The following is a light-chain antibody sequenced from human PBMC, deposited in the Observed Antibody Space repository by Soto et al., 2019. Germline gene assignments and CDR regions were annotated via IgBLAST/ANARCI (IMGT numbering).Light chain of an antibody. J-gene: IGKJ1*01. CDR2: GAS. V-gene: IGKV3-20*01. CDR1: QSVGSDF. CDR3: QQYGSLSWA. Sequence: IVLTQSPGTLSLSPWERATLSCRASQSVGSDFLAWYQQRPGQPPRILIFGASGRATGIPDRFSGSGSGTDFTLTISRLEPEDFAVYYCQQYGSLSWAFGQGTKVDIK.